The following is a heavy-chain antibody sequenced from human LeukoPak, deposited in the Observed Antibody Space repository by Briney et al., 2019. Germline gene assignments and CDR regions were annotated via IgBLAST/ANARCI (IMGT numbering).Heavy chain of an antibody. Sequence: PGGSLRLSCAASGFIFSTYGMHWVRQAPGKGLEWVASIRYDGSNKYYADSVKGRFTISRDNSKNTLNLQMNSLRAEDTAVYYCAKDKDDFWSGYYYPLDYWGQGTLVTVSS. CDR1: GFIFSTYG. V-gene: IGHV3-30*02. D-gene: IGHD3-3*01. CDR2: IRYDGSNK. CDR3: AKDKDDFWSGYYYPLDY. J-gene: IGHJ4*02.